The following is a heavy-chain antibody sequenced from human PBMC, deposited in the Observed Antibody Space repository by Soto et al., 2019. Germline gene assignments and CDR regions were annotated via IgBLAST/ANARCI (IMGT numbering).Heavy chain of an antibody. Sequence: GSLRLSCAAPGFTFSNAWMSWVSQAPGKGLEWVGRIKSKTDGGTTDYAAPVKGRFTISRDDSKNTLYLQMNSLKTEDTAVYYCTTDLKPDYDFWSGYSYYYYGMDVWGQGTTVTVSS. V-gene: IGHV3-15*01. J-gene: IGHJ6*02. CDR1: GFTFSNAW. CDR3: TTDLKPDYDFWSGYSYYYYGMDV. D-gene: IGHD3-3*01. CDR2: IKSKTDGGTT.